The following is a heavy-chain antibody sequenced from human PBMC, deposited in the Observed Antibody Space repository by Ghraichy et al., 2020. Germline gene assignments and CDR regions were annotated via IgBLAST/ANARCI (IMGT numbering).Heavy chain of an antibody. Sequence: GGFLRLSCEASGFSFSVYWMSLVRQAPGKGLEWVANIAKDGRREYYIDSVKGRFTISRDNTKNSMYLQMNSLRAEDTAVYYCARDATAPNFDSWGQGTLVTVSS. CDR1: GFSFSVYW. CDR2: IAKDGRRE. J-gene: IGHJ4*02. D-gene: IGHD5-18*01. CDR3: ARDATAPNFDS. V-gene: IGHV3-7*01.